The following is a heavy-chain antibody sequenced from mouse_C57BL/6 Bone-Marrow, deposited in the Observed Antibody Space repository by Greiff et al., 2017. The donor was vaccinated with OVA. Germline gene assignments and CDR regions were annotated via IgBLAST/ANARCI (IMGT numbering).Heavy chain of an antibody. D-gene: IGHD2-5*01. V-gene: IGHV1-5*01. Sequence: EVQLQQSGTVLARPGASVKMSCKTSGYTFTSYWMHWVKQRPGKGLEWIGSIYPGNSDTSYNQKFKGKAKLTAVTSASTAYMELSSQTNEDSAVYYYTRYPYYSNYGYYAMDYWGQGTLVTVSS. CDR3: TRYPYYSNYGYYAMDY. CDR2: IYPGNSDT. J-gene: IGHJ4*01. CDR1: GYTFTSYW.